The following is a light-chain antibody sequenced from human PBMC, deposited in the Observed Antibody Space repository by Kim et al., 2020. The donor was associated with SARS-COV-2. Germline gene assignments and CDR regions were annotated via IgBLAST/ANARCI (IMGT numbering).Light chain of an antibody. V-gene: IGLV1-51*01. Sequence: GQKVTLSCSGSSSNIGSNYVSWYQQLPGTAPKLLIYDNNKRPSGIPDRFSGSKSGTSATLGITGLQTGDEADYYCGTWDSSLSAVVFGGGTKVTVL. J-gene: IGLJ2*01. CDR2: DNN. CDR1: SSNIGSNY. CDR3: GTWDSSLSAVV.